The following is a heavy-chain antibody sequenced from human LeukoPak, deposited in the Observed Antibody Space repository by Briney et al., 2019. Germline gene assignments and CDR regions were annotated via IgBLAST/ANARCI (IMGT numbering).Heavy chain of an antibody. CDR1: GYSFTSYD. Sequence: ASVKVSCKASGYSFTSYDINWVRQATGQGLEWMGWMNPKSGNTGYAQKFQGRVTMTRNTSISTAYMELSSLRSEDTAVYYCARSTKYTVTTHYWGQGTLVTVSS. V-gene: IGHV1-8*02. D-gene: IGHD4-17*01. J-gene: IGHJ4*02. CDR3: ARSTKYTVTTHY. CDR2: MNPKSGNT.